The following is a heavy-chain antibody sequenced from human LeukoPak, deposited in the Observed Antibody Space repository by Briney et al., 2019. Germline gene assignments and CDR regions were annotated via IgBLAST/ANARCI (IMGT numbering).Heavy chain of an antibody. J-gene: IGHJ4*02. CDR3: ASGMTTVTTRQFDY. V-gene: IGHV1-69*06. D-gene: IGHD4-17*01. CDR1: GGTFSSYA. CDR2: IIPIFGTA. Sequence: SVKVSCKASGGTFSSYAISWVRQAPGQGLEWMGGIIPIFGTANHAQKFQGRVTIAADKSTSTAYMELSSLRSEDTAVYYCASGMTTVTTRQFDYWGQGTLVTVSS.